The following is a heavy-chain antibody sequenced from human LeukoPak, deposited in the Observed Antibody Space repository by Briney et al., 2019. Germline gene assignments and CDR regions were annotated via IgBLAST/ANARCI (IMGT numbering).Heavy chain of an antibody. CDR2: IYYSGST. V-gene: IGHV4-59*01. CDR1: GGSISSYY. Sequence: SETLSLTCTVSGGSISSYYWSWIRQPPGKGLEWIGYIYYSGSTNYNPSLKSRVTISVDTSKNQFSLKLSSVTAADTAVYYCARVASYYYDSSGYLSYYFDYWGQGTLVTVSS. CDR3: ARVASYYYDSSGYLSYYFDY. J-gene: IGHJ4*02. D-gene: IGHD3-22*01.